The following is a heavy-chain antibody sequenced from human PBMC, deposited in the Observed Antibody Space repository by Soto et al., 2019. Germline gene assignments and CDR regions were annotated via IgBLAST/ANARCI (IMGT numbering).Heavy chain of an antibody. CDR2: IWYDGSNK. D-gene: IGHD1-26*01. Sequence: GGSLRLSCAASGFTFSSYGMHWVRQAPGKGLEGVPVIWYDGSNKYYADSVKGRFTISRDNSKHTLYLQMSSLRAEDTAVYYCARDLEPSGSYVLDPWGQGTLVTVSS. CDR1: GFTFSSYG. CDR3: ARDLEPSGSYVLDP. J-gene: IGHJ5*02. V-gene: IGHV3-33*01.